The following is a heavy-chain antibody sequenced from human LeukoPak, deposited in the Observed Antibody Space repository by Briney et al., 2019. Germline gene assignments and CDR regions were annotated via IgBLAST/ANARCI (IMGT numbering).Heavy chain of an antibody. Sequence: GGSLRLSCAASGFTFSSYGMHWVRQAPGKGLEWVAVIWYDGSNKYYADSVKGRFTISRDNSKNTLYLQMNSLRAEDTAVYYCARDVPHNWFDTWGQGTLVTVSP. CDR3: ARDVPHNWFDT. CDR2: IWYDGSNK. V-gene: IGHV3-33*01. J-gene: IGHJ5*02. CDR1: GFTFSSYG.